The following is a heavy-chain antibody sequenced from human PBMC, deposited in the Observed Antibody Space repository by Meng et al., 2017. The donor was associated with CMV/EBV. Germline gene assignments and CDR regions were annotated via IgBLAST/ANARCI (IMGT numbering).Heavy chain of an antibody. V-gene: IGHV4-4*07. D-gene: IGHD2-2*01. J-gene: IGHJ5*02. CDR2: IYTSGST. Sequence: QVRLQESGPGLVKPSETLSLPCTVSGGSISSYYWSWIRQPAGKGLEWIGRIYTSGSTNYNPSLKSRVTMSVDTSKNQFSLKLSSVTAADTAVYYCARDLMNCSSTSCANWFDPWGQGTLVTVSS. CDR3: ARDLMNCSSTSCANWFDP. CDR1: GGSISSYY.